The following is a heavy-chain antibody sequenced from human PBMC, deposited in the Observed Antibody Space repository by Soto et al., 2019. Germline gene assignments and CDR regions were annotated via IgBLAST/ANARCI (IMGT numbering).Heavy chain of an antibody. D-gene: IGHD2-2*01. CDR1: GYTFTSYA. CDR3: ARVNMYCSSTGSPMDV. CDR2: INAGNGNT. Sequence: ASVKVSCKASGYTFTSYAMHWVRQAPGQRLEWMGWINAGNGNTKYSQNFQGRVTITRDTSASTAYMELSSLRSEDTAVYYCARVNMYCSSTGSPMDVWGKGTTVTVSS. V-gene: IGHV1-3*01. J-gene: IGHJ6*03.